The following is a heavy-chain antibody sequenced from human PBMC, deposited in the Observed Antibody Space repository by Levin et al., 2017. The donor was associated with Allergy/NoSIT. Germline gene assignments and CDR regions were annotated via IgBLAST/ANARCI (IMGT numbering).Heavy chain of an antibody. V-gene: IGHV4-39*01. CDR3: AKHECSSWSYDY. CDR1: GGSISSSSYY. D-gene: IGHD6-13*01. CDR2: IYYSGST. Sequence: PSETLSLTCTVSGGSISSSSYYWGWLRQPPGTGLEWIGSIYYSGSTYYNSSLKSRVTISVDTSKNQFSLKLSSVTAADTAVYYCAKHECSSWSYDYWGQGTLVPVSS. J-gene: IGHJ4*02.